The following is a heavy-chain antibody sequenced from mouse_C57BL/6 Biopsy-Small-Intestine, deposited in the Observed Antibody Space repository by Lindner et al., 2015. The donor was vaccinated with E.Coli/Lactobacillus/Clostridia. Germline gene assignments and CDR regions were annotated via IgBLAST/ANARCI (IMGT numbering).Heavy chain of an antibody. CDR3: ARGLTFDY. V-gene: IGHV1-54*01. CDR2: INPGSGTT. CDR1: GYAFTNYL. J-gene: IGHJ2*01. D-gene: IGHD3-1*01. Sequence: VQLQESGTELVRPGTSVKVSCKASGYAFTNYLIEWVKQRPGQGLEWIGVINPGSGTTNYNEKFKGKATLTADKSSSTAYMQLSSLTSEDSAVYFCARGLTFDYWGQGTTLTVSS.